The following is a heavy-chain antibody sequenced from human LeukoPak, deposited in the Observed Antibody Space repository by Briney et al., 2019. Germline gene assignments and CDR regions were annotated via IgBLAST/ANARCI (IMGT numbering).Heavy chain of an antibody. D-gene: IGHD5-18*01. CDR3: ARDSIRRGYSYGSYFDY. CDR2: ISYDGSNK. J-gene: IGHJ4*02. V-gene: IGHV3-30-3*01. Sequence: GGSLRLSCAASGFTFSSYAMHWVRQAPGKGLEWVAVISYDGSNKYYADSVKGRFTISRDNSKNTLYLQMNSLRAEDTAVYYCARDSIRRGYSYGSYFDYWGREPWSPSPQ. CDR1: GFTFSSYA.